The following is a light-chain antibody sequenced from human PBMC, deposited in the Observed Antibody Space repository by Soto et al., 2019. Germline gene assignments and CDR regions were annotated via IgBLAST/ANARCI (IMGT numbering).Light chain of an antibody. V-gene: IGLV2-8*01. J-gene: IGLJ1*01. CDR1: GXDGGGGDNY. CDR2: EVI. CDR3: SSYAGNNDIE. Sequence: QSVLTQPPSASGSPGQSVTISCTGIGXDGGGGDNYVSWYQQHPGKAPKLLIYEVIKRPSGVPDRFSGSKSGTTASLTVSGLQAEDEADYSCSSYAGNNDIEFGTGTKVTVL.